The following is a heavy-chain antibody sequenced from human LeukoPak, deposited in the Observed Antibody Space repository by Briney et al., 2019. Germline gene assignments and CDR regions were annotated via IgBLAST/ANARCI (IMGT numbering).Heavy chain of an antibody. D-gene: IGHD2-2*01. V-gene: IGHV4-59*01. Sequence: SETLSLTCTVSGGSISSYYWSWIRQPPGKGLEWVGYIYYSGSTNYNPSLKSRVTISVDTSKNQFSLKLSSVTAADTAVYYCAKAVVVPAASTGPFDYWGQGTLVTVSS. CDR2: IYYSGST. CDR3: AKAVVVPAASTGPFDY. CDR1: GGSISSYY. J-gene: IGHJ4*02.